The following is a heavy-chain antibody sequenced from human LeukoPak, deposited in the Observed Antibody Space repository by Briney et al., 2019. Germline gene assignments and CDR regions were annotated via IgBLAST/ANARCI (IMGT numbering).Heavy chain of an antibody. V-gene: IGHV3-23*01. J-gene: IGHJ5*02. CDR2: ITASGDST. D-gene: IGHD3-16*01. Sequence: GGSLRLSCAASGFTFSTYAMSWDRQAPGKGLEWVSTITASGDSTYYADSVKGRFTISRDNSRNTLYLQMNSLRSEDTAAYYCAKGLGRPDWFDPWGQGTLVTVSS. CDR3: AKGLGRPDWFDP. CDR1: GFTFSTYA.